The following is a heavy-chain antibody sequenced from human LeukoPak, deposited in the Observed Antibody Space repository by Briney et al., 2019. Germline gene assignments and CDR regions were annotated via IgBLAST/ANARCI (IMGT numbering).Heavy chain of an antibody. CDR1: GFTFSSYA. Sequence: GGSLRLSCAASGFTFSSYAMHWVRQAPGKGLEWVAAISYDGSNKYYADSVKGRFTISRDNSKNTLYLQMNSLRAEDTAVYYCARDGVAAAGSVFDYWGQGTLVTVSS. V-gene: IGHV3-30-3*01. CDR3: ARDGVAAAGSVFDY. J-gene: IGHJ4*02. CDR2: ISYDGSNK. D-gene: IGHD6-13*01.